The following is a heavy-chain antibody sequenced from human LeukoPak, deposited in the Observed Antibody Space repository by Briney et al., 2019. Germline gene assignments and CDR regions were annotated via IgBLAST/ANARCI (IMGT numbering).Heavy chain of an antibody. V-gene: IGHV3-23*01. CDR3: ATALAVAGRVFDY. Sequence: PGGSLRLSCAASGFXFSSHAISWVRQAPGKGLEWVSAISGSGGSTYYADSVKGRFTISRDNSRNTLILQMNSLRAEDTAVYYCATALAVAGRVFDYWGQGTLVTVSS. CDR1: GFXFSSHA. J-gene: IGHJ4*02. D-gene: IGHD6-13*01. CDR2: ISGSGGST.